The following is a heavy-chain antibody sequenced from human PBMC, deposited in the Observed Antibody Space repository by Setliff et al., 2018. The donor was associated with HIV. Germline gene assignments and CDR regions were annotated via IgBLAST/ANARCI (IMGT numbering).Heavy chain of an antibody. CDR1: GGSFSGYY. CDR2: INHSGST. J-gene: IGHJ6*03. CDR3: ARAPTGYSSIWYRNGLTYYNYMDV. Sequence: PSETLSLTCAVYGGSFSGYYWTWIRQPPGKGLEWIGEINHSGSTNYNPSLKSRVTMSVDTSKNQFSLKLNSVTAADTAVFYCARAPTGYSSIWYRNGLTYYNYMDVWGKGTKVTVSS. V-gene: IGHV4-34*01. D-gene: IGHD6-13*01.